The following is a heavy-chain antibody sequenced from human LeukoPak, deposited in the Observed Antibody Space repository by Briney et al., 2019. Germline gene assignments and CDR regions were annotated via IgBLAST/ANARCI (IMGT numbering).Heavy chain of an antibody. D-gene: IGHD1-1*01. J-gene: IGHJ5*02. CDR3: ARFLSTGTDDEWFDP. V-gene: IGHV4-39*01. CDR1: GGSISSSSYY. Sequence: SETLSLTCTVSGGSISSSSYYWGWIRQPPGKGLEWIGSIYYSGSTYYNPSLKSRVTISVDTSKNQFSLKLSSVTAADTAVYYCARFLSTGTDDEWFDPWGQGTLVTVSS. CDR2: IYYSGST.